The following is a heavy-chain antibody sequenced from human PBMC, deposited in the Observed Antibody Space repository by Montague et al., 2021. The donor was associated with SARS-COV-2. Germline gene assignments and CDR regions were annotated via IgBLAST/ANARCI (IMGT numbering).Heavy chain of an antibody. D-gene: IGHD6-13*01. J-gene: IGHJ6*02. Sequence: SETLSLTCTVSGGSIGSSSYDWGWIRQPPGKGLEWIGSIYYSGSTYYXPSLKSRVTISVDTSKNQFSLKLSSVTAADTAVYYCARVGRQQLVRLSGMDVWGQGTTVTVSS. CDR1: GGSIGSSSYD. V-gene: IGHV4-39*07. CDR3: ARVGRQQLVRLSGMDV. CDR2: IYYSGST.